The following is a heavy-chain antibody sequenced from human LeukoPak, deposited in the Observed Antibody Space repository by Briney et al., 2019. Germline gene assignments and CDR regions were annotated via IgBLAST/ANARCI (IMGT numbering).Heavy chain of an antibody. CDR2: ISWNSGSI. J-gene: IGHJ4*02. Sequence: GGSLRLSCAASGFTFDDYAMHWVRQAPGKGLEWVSGISWNSGSIGYADSVKGRFTISRDNAKNSLYLQMNSLRAEDTALYYCARTTSGDFWSGYYPHYFDYWGQGTLVTVSS. CDR1: GFTFDDYA. D-gene: IGHD3-3*01. V-gene: IGHV3-9*01. CDR3: ARTTSGDFWSGYYPHYFDY.